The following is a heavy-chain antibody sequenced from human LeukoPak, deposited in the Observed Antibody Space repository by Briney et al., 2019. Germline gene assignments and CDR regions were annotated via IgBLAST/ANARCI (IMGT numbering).Heavy chain of an antibody. J-gene: IGHJ4*02. D-gene: IGHD3-10*01. CDR3: ARIHYYGSGSFNY. V-gene: IGHV3-7*01. CDR2: IKQDGSEK. Sequence: GGSLRLSCAASGFTFSSYWMSWVRQAPGKGLEWVANIKQDGSEKYYVDSVKGRFTISRDNAKNSLYLQMNSLRAEDTAVYYCARIHYYGSGSFNYWGQGTLVTVSS. CDR1: GFTFSSYW.